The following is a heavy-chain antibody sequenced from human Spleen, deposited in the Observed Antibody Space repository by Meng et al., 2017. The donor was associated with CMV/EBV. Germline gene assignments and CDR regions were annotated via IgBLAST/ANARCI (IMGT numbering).Heavy chain of an antibody. V-gene: IGHV4-34*01. CDR2: INHSGST. J-gene: IGHJ4*02. CDR3: ARDIPGIAVASG. CDR1: GGSFSDYY. Sequence: SETLSLTCAVYGGSFSDYYWTWIRQPPGKGLEWIGEINHSGSTNYNPSLKSRVTISVDTSKKHFSLKLSSVTAADTAVYYCARDIPGIAVASGWGQGTLVTVSS. D-gene: IGHD6-19*01.